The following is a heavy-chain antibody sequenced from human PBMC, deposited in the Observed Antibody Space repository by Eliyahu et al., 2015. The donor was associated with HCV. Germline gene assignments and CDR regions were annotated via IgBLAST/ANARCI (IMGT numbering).Heavy chain of an antibody. V-gene: IGHV3-30*18. CDR1: GFPFXXYG. Sequence: QVQLVESGGGVVQPGRPLRLSXAASGFPFXXYGMHWVRQAPGKGXEWVGLIXYDGSDEYYADXVKGRFTISRDDSRNTLYLQMRSLRAEDTAVYFCAKDESVLIKKYYYAIDVWGQGTTVTVSS. D-gene: IGHD3-16*01. J-gene: IGHJ6*02. CDR3: AKDESVLIKKYYYAIDV. CDR2: IXYDGSDE.